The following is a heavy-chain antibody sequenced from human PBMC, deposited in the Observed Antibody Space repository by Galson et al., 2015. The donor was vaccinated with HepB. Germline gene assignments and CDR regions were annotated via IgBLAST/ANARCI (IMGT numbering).Heavy chain of an antibody. V-gene: IGHV1-46*01. CDR2: INPSGGNT. CDR3: ARVTIVATKWNWFDP. D-gene: IGHD5-12*01. CDR1: GYTFTSYY. J-gene: IGHJ5*02. Sequence: CKASGYTFTSYYMHWVRQAPGQGLEWMGIINPSGGNTSYAQKFQGRVTMTRDTSTSTVYMELSSLRSEDTAVYYCARVTIVATKWNWFDPWGQGTLVTVSS.